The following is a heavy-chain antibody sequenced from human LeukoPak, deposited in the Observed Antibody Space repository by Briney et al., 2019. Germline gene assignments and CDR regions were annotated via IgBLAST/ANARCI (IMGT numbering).Heavy chain of an antibody. CDR3: ARGRKYTSGYRVPELGSGYSAY. CDR2: IYYSATT. V-gene: IGHV4-59*01. D-gene: IGHD5-18*01. CDR1: VGSISNYY. J-gene: IGHJ4*02. Sequence: SETLSLTCTVSVGSISNYYWNWIRQPPGKGLEVIGYIYYSATTNYNPSLKSRVSMSVDTSKNEFSLQLRSVTAAATAVYYCARGRKYTSGYRVPELGSGYSAYWGQGPLVTVS.